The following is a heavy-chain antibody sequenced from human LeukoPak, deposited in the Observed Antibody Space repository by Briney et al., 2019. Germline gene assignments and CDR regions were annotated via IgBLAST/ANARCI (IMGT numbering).Heavy chain of an antibody. V-gene: IGHV4-4*07. CDR3: ARVVGKYSSSWYY. CDR2: ISSSGST. Sequence: SETLSLTCTVSGGSISSYYWSWIRHPAGKGLEWIGRISSSGSTSYNPSLKGRVTISVDTSKNQFSLKLRSVTAADTAVYYCARVVGKYSSSWYYWGQGTLVTVSS. D-gene: IGHD6-13*01. CDR1: GGSISSYY. J-gene: IGHJ4*02.